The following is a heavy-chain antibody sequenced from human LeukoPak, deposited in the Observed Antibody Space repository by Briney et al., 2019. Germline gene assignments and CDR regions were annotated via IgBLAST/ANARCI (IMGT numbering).Heavy chain of an antibody. Sequence: PGGSLRLSCAASGFTFSSYGMHWVRQAPGKGLEWVAVIWYDGSNKYYADSVKGRFTISRDNSKNTLYLQMNSLRAEDTAVYYCARVGYCSSTSCYGLDYCGQGTLVTVSS. CDR1: GFTFSSYG. D-gene: IGHD2-2*01. CDR3: ARVGYCSSTSCYGLDY. J-gene: IGHJ4*02. CDR2: IWYDGSNK. V-gene: IGHV3-33*01.